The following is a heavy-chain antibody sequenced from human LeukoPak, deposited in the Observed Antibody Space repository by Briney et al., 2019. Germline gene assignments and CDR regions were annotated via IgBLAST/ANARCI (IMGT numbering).Heavy chain of an antibody. CDR1: GFTFSSYW. Sequence: GGSLRLSCAASGFTFSSYWMHWVRQAPGKGLVWVSRINSDGSSTSYADSVKGRFTISRDNSKNTLYLQMNSLRAEDTAVYYCARSPPAVLRYFDWILYCDYWGQGTLVTVSS. V-gene: IGHV3-74*01. D-gene: IGHD3-9*01. J-gene: IGHJ4*02. CDR2: INSDGSST. CDR3: ARSPPAVLRYFDWILYCDY.